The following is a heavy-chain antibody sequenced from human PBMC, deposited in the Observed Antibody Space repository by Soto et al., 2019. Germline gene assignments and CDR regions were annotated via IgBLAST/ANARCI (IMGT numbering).Heavy chain of an antibody. J-gene: IGHJ4*02. CDR1: GFTFSSFG. D-gene: IGHD3-22*01. V-gene: IGHV3-33*06. Sequence: GGSLRLSCAASGFTFSSFGMHWVRQAPGKGLEWVSLIWYDGSKKSYGDSVKGRFTISRDNSRNTVYLQMNSLRAEDTAVYYCAKDLSVYYDSSGYYYQLDYWGQGTLVTVSS. CDR2: IWYDGSKK. CDR3: AKDLSVYYDSSGYYYQLDY.